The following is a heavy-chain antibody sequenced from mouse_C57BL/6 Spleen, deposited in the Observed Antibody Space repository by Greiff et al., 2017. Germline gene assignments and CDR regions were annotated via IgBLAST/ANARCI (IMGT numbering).Heavy chain of an antibody. CDR1: GFTFSDSG. CDR3: ASPGLYGNYVEELFAY. Sequence: EVKLVESGGGLVKPGGSLKLSCAASGFTFSDSGMHWVRQAPEKGLEWVAYISSGSSTIYYADTVKGRFTISRDNAKNTLFLQMTSLRSEDTAMYYCASPGLYGNYVEELFAYWGQGTLVTVSA. J-gene: IGHJ3*01. V-gene: IGHV5-17*01. CDR2: ISSGSSTI. D-gene: IGHD2-1*01.